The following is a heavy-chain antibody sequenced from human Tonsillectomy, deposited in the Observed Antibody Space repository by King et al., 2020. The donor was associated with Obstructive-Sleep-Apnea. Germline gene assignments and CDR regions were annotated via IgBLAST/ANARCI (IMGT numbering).Heavy chain of an antibody. D-gene: IGHD6-19*01. CDR3: AKDLAVAGRREFDY. Sequence: QLVQSGGGVVQPGGSLRLSCAASGFTFSSYGMHWVRQAPGKGLEWVAFIRYDGSNKYYADSVKGRFTISRDNSKNTLYLQRNSLRAEDTAVYYCAKDLAVAGRREFDYWGQGTLVTVSS. CDR2: IRYDGSNK. V-gene: IGHV3-30*02. CDR1: GFTFSSYG. J-gene: IGHJ4*02.